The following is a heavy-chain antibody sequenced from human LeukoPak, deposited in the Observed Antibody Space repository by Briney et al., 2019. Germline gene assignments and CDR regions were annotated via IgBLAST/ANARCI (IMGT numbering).Heavy chain of an antibody. Sequence: QPGGSLRLSCAASGFTFSSYAMSWVRQAPGKGLEWVSGISHSGGSTYYPGSVRGRFTISRDNSKNTLYLQMNSLRAEDTAVYYCAKDLNWGGDFWGQGTLVTVSS. V-gene: IGHV3-23*01. CDR3: AKDLNWGGDF. D-gene: IGHD7-27*01. J-gene: IGHJ4*02. CDR2: ISHSGGST. CDR1: GFTFSSYA.